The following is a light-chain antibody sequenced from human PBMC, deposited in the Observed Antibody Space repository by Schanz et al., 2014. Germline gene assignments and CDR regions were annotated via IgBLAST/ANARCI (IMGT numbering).Light chain of an antibody. J-gene: IGKJ1*01. Sequence: EIVLTQSPGTLSLSPGERATLSCRASQSLGSSYLAWYQQKPGQAPRLLIYGASSRATGIPDRFSGSGSGTDFTLTISSLQSEDSAVFYCQQYNNWPRTFGQGTKVEIK. CDR3: QQYNNWPRT. V-gene: IGKV3-20*01. CDR1: QSLGSSY. CDR2: GAS.